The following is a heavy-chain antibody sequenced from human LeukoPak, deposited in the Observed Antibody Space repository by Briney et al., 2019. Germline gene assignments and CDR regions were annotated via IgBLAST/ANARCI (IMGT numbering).Heavy chain of an antibody. D-gene: IGHD6-13*01. J-gene: IGHJ6*02. CDR1: GGTFSSYA. CDR2: IIPILGIA. Sequence: ASVMLTFRAAGGTFSSYAISWVRRAPGQGLEWMGRIIPILGIANYAQKFQGRVTITADKSTSTAYMELSSLRSEDTAVYYCAGEEGIAAAAAIYYYGMDVWGQGTAITVSS. V-gene: IGHV1-69*04. CDR3: AGEEGIAAAAAIYYYGMDV.